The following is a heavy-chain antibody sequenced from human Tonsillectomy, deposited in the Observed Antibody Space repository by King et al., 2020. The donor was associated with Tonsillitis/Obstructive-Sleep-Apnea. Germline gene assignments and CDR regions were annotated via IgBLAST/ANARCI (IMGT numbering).Heavy chain of an antibody. CDR2: IYSSANT. J-gene: IGHJ4*02. V-gene: IGHV3-66*01. Sequence: VQLVESGGGLVQPGGSLRLSCAASGFTVSSTYMSWVRQAPGKGLECVSTIYSSANTYYADSVKGRFTISRDNSKNTVYLQMNSLRDEDTAVYYCATAYSGSATVFDYWGQGTLVTVSS. CDR3: ATAYSGSATVFDY. D-gene: IGHD6-13*01. CDR1: GFTVSSTY.